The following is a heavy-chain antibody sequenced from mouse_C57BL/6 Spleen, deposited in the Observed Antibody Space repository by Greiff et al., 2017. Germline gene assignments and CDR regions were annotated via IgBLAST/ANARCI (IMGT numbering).Heavy chain of an antibody. CDR2: ISSGGSYT. CDR3: ARPALITTVVAPFDY. Sequence: EVMLVESGGDLVKPGGSLKLSCAASGFTFSSYGMSWVRQTPDKRLEWVATISSGGSYTYYPDSVKGRFTISRDNAKNTLYLQMSSLKSEDTAMYYCARPALITTVVAPFDYWGQGTTLTVSS. J-gene: IGHJ2*01. V-gene: IGHV5-6*01. D-gene: IGHD1-1*01. CDR1: GFTFSSYG.